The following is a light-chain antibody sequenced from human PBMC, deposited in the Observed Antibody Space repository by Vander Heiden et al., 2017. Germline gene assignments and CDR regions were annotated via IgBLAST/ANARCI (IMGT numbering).Light chain of an antibody. V-gene: IGLV3-1*01. CDR2: QDS. J-gene: IGLJ2*01. Sequence: SYELTQPPSVSVSPGQTATITCSRDKLGDKYACWYQQKPGQSPVLVIYQDSKRPSGITERFSGSNSGNTATLTISGTQAMDEADYYCQAWDSSTVVFGGGTKLTVL. CDR3: QAWDSSTVV. CDR1: KLGDKY.